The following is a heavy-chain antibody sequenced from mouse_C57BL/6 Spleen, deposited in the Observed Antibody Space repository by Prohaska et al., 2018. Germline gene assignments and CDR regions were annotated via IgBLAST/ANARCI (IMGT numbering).Heavy chain of an antibody. CDR2: IRLKSDNYAT. CDR1: GFTFSNYW. Sequence: EVKLEESGGGLVQPGGSMKLSCVASGFTFSNYWMNWVRKSPEKGLEWVAQIRLKSDNYATHYAESVKGRFTISRDESKSSVYLQMNNLRAEDTGIYYCTAPAGSSDYWGQGTTLTVSS. D-gene: IGHD1-3*01. V-gene: IGHV6-3*01. CDR3: TAPAGSSDY. J-gene: IGHJ2*01.